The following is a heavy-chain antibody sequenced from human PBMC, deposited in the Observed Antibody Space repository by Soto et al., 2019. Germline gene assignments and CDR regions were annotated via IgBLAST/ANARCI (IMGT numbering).Heavy chain of an antibody. V-gene: IGHV3-23*01. CDR2: ISGSGGST. CDR1: GFTFSSYA. D-gene: IGHD3-10*01. Sequence: PGGSLRLSRAASGFTFSSYAMSWVRQAPGKGLEWVSAISGSGGSTYYAESVKGRFTISRDNSKNTLYLQMNSLRAEDTAVYYCAKGASGYYYYGMDVWGQGTTVTVSS. J-gene: IGHJ6*02. CDR3: AKGASGYYYYGMDV.